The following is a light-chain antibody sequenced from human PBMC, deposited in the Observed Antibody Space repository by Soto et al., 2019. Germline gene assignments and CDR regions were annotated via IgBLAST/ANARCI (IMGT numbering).Light chain of an antibody. CDR3: QKYDSAPHT. CDR2: AAS. CDR1: QEISKN. Sequence: DIQMTQSPSSLSESVGARVTITCRASQEISKNLAWYQQKSGKVPKLLIYAASTLQSGVPSRFSGSGSGTDFTLTISSLQPEDVATYYCQKYDSAPHTFGPGTKVDVK. J-gene: IGKJ3*01. V-gene: IGKV1-27*01.